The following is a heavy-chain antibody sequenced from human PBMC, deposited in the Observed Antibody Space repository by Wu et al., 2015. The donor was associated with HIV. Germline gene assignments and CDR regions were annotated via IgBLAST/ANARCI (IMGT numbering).Heavy chain of an antibody. V-gene: IGHV1-46*03. J-gene: IGHJ3*02. Sequence: QVQLVQSGAEVKKPGASVKVSCKASGYTFTSYYMHWVRQAPGQGLEWMGIINPSGGSTSYAQKFQGRVTMTRDTSTSTVYMELSSLRSEDTAVYYCARDWGPSNRRNAHSSNDAFDIWGQGTMVTVSS. D-gene: IGHD6-13*01. CDR2: INPSGGST. CDR1: GYTFTSYY. CDR3: ARDWGPSNRRNAHSSNDAFDI.